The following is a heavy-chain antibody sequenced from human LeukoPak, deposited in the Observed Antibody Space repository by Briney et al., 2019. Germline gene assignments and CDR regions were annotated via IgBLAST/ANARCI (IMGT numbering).Heavy chain of an antibody. Sequence: GGSLRLSCAASAFSFSTYAMSWVRQAPGKGLEGVSGIIDTGDRTYYTDSVKGRFTISRDNSWNTLSLQMNNLRGEDTARYYCARDPRPGYSGGWYYFDYWGQGALVTVSS. CDR2: IIDTGDRT. CDR3: ARDPRPGYSGGWYYFDY. V-gene: IGHV3-23*01. D-gene: IGHD6-19*01. J-gene: IGHJ4*02. CDR1: AFSFSTYA.